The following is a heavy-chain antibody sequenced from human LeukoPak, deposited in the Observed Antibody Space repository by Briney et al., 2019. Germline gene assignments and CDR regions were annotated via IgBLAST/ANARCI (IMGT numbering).Heavy chain of an antibody. CDR1: GFTFSSYA. Sequence: GGSLRLSCAASGFTFSSYAMTWVRQAPGQGLEWVSGISSSDGATYYADSVKGRFTISRDNSKNTLYLQMNSLRAEDTAVYYCAKDGLPAVFNYFDYWGQGTLVTVSS. V-gene: IGHV3-23*01. CDR3: AKDGLPAVFNYFDY. D-gene: IGHD2-2*01. J-gene: IGHJ4*02. CDR2: ISSSDGAT.